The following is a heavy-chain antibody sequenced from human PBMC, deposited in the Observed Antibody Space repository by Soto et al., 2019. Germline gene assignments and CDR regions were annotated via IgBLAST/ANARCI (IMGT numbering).Heavy chain of an antibody. J-gene: IGHJ4*02. V-gene: IGHV1-18*01. CDR1: GYIFSSYA. Sequence: QVQLVQSGAEVKKPGASVKVPCKASGYIFSSYAISWVRQAPGQGLEWMGWISGYNGNTNYAQKFQGRVTMTTDTSTNTVYMELRSLRSDDTAVYYCARGVGTSPDFDYWGQGTLVTVSS. CDR3: ARGVGTSPDFDY. CDR2: ISGYNGNT. D-gene: IGHD2-2*01.